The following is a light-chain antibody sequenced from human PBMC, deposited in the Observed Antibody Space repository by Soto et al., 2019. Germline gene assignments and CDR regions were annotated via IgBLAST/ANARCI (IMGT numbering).Light chain of an antibody. Sequence: VLTQPAPLSGAPGQSVTLSRTGNSSDVGGYNYVSWYQQHPGKAPKLMIYDVSNRPSGVSNRFSGSKSGNTASLTISGLQAEDEADYYCSSYTSSSTLYVFGTGTKVTVL. V-gene: IGLV2-14*01. J-gene: IGLJ1*01. CDR3: SSYTSSSTLYV. CDR2: DVS. CDR1: SSDVGGYNY.